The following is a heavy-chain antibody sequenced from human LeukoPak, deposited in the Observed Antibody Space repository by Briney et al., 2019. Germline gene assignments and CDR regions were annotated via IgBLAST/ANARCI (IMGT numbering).Heavy chain of an antibody. CDR1: GFTFSSYG. D-gene: IGHD3-16*01. Sequence: GRSLRLSCAASGFTFSSYGMHWVRQAPGKGLEWVAVISYDGSNKYYADSVKGRFSISRDNSKNTLFLQMNSLRVDDTSTYYCVTDLHGINWYVNWGQGTLVTVSS. V-gene: IGHV3-30*03. CDR2: ISYDGSNK. CDR3: VTDLHGINWYVN. J-gene: IGHJ4*02.